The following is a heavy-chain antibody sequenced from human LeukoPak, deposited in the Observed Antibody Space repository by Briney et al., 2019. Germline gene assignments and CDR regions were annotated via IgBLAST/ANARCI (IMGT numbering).Heavy chain of an antibody. CDR1: GFTFSSYS. CDR3: ARVRVGATYGGAFDI. J-gene: IGHJ3*02. D-gene: IGHD1-26*01. CDR2: ISSSSSSYI. Sequence: PGGSLRLSCAASGFTFSSYSMNWVRQAPGKGLEWVSSISSSSSSYIYYADSVKGRFTISRDDAKNSLYLQMNSLRAEDTAVYSCARVRVGATYGGAFDIWGQGTMVTVSS. V-gene: IGHV3-21*01.